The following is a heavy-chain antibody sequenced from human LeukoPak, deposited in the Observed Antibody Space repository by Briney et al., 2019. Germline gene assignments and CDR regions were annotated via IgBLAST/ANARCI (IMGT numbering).Heavy chain of an antibody. D-gene: IGHD3-22*01. CDR3: ARGTYYDSSAYSGVRLFDY. Sequence: ASVNVSCKASGYTFTSYGIRWVRQAPAQGLEWMGWISAYNGNTNYAQKPQGRVTMTTDPPTSTASMELRSLRPDDTAVYYCARGTYYDSSAYSGVRLFDYWGKGTLVTVSS. CDR1: GYTFTSYG. V-gene: IGHV1-18*01. J-gene: IGHJ4*02. CDR2: ISAYNGNT.